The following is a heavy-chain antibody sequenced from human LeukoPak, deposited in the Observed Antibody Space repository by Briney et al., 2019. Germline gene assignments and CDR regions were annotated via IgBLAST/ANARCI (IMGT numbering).Heavy chain of an antibody. D-gene: IGHD6-6*01. CDR3: AKGKGYSSSSSDH. CDR1: GFTFNSHA. CDR2: VSGSDGST. V-gene: IGHV3-23*01. Sequence: WGSLRLSCAASGFTFNSHAMNWVRQAPGKGLEWASAVSGSDGSTYYADSVKGRFTISRDNSKNTLYLQMNSLRAEDTAVYHCAKGKGYSSSSSDHWGQGTLVTVSS. J-gene: IGHJ5*02.